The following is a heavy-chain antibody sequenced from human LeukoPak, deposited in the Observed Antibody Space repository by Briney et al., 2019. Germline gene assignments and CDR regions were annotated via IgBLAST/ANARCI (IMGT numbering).Heavy chain of an antibody. D-gene: IGHD6-19*01. Sequence: SVKVSCKASGGTFSSYAISWVRQAPGQGLEWMGGIIPIFGTANYAQKFQGRVTITADKSTSTANMELSSLRSEDTAVYYCARGESSGWTPLDYFDYWGQGTLVTVSS. CDR1: GGTFSSYA. CDR2: IIPIFGTA. CDR3: ARGESSGWTPLDYFDY. V-gene: IGHV1-69*06. J-gene: IGHJ4*02.